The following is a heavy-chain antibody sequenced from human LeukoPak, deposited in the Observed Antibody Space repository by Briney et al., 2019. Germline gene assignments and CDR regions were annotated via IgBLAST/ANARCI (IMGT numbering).Heavy chain of an antibody. V-gene: IGHV4-39*07. D-gene: IGHD3-3*01. Sequence: SETLSLTCTVSGGSISSSSYYWGWIRQPPGKGLEWIGSIYYSGSTYYNPSLKSRVTISVDTSKNQFSLKLSSVTAADTAVYYCARDLEGITIFGVVILSYFDYWGQGTLVTVSS. CDR3: ARDLEGITIFGVVILSYFDY. J-gene: IGHJ4*02. CDR2: IYYSGST. CDR1: GGSISSSSYY.